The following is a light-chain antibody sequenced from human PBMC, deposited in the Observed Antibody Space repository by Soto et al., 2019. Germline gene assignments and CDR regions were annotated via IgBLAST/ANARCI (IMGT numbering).Light chain of an antibody. Sequence: QSVLTQPASVSGSPGQSITISCTGTNSDVGSYNRVSWYQRPPGTAPKLIIYDVNNRPSGVSYRFSGSKSGNTASLTISGLQAEDEADYYCNSYTTSETYVFGTGTKVTV. CDR2: DVN. CDR3: NSYTTSETYV. CDR1: NSDVGSYNR. J-gene: IGLJ1*01. V-gene: IGLV2-14*01.